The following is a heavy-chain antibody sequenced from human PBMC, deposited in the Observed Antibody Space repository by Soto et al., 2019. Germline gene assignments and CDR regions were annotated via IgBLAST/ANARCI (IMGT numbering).Heavy chain of an antibody. V-gene: IGHV1-2*02. D-gene: IGHD1-26*01. Sequence: ASVKVSCKASGYTFAAYYMHWVRQAPGQGLEWMGWINPSIGATNYGQKFQGRVTMTRDTASNTAYLELSSLRSDDTGVYYCASEVGRTWHSVDVWGQGTTVTVSS. CDR1: GYTFAAYY. CDR3: ASEVGRTWHSVDV. J-gene: IGHJ6*02. CDR2: INPSIGAT.